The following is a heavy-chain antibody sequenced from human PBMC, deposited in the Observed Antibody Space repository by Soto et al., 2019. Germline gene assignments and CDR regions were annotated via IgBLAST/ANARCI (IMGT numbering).Heavy chain of an antibody. CDR3: ARARCSSGQCYYFDY. J-gene: IGHJ4*02. CDR2: ISRSGDRT. CDR1: GFTFSSYN. Sequence: EVQLVESGEGLVQPGGSLRLSCAASGFTFSSYNIHWLRQAPGKGLEFVSAISRSGDRTYYADSVKGRFTITRDNSKNTVWLQMGSLRAEDMAVYYCARARCSSGQCYYFDYWGRGALVSVSS. V-gene: IGHV3-64*02. D-gene: IGHD2-15*01.